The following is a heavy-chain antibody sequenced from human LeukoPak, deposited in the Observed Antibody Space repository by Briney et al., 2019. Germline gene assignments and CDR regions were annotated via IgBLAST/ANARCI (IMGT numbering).Heavy chain of an antibody. CDR2: IYYSGST. D-gene: IGHD6-19*01. V-gene: IGHV4-39*07. Sequence: SETLSLTCTVSGGSISSSSYYWGWIRQPPGKGLEWIGSIYYSGSTYYNPSLKSRVTISVDTSKNQFSLKLSSVTAADTAVYYCAREFEIAVAATFDYWGQGTLVTVSS. CDR3: AREFEIAVAATFDY. J-gene: IGHJ4*02. CDR1: GGSISSSSYY.